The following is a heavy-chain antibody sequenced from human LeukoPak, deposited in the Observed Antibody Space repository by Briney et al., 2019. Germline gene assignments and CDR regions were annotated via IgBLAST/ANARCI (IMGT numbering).Heavy chain of an antibody. D-gene: IGHD3-22*01. CDR1: GFTFSGSA. J-gene: IGHJ4*02. CDR3: TRFYYDSSGYTPLLGY. Sequence: GGALRLSCAASGFTFSGSAMHWVRQASGKGLEWVGRIKWKANSYATAYAASVKGRFTISRDDSKNTAYLQMNSLKTEDTAVYYCTRFYYDSSGYTPLLGYWGQGTLVTVSS. CDR2: IKWKANSYAT. V-gene: IGHV3-73*01.